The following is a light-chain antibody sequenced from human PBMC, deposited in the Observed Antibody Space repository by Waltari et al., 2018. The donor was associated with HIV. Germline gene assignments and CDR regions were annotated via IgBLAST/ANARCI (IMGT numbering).Light chain of an antibody. CDR3: AVWDDTLNGPV. Sequence: QSVLTQPPSTSGTSGQRVTISCSGSNSNVGTTYIYWYRQFPGAAPNLPIYRNNQRPSGVADRFSGSKSGTSASLAISGLRSGDEADYYCAVWDDTLNGPVFGGGTRVTVL. CDR2: RNN. V-gene: IGLV1-47*01. CDR1: NSNVGTTY. J-gene: IGLJ2*01.